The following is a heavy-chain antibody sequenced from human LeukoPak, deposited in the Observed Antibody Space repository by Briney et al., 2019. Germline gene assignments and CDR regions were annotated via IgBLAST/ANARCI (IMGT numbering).Heavy chain of an antibody. V-gene: IGHV3-53*01. D-gene: IGHD2-2*01. CDR3: ARAYCSSTSCYRHYYYYMDV. J-gene: IGHJ6*03. CDR2: IYSGGST. Sequence: GGSLRLSCTASGFTFGDYAMSWVRQAPGKGLEWVSVIYSGGSTYYADSVKGRFTISRDNSKNTLYLQMNSLRAEDTAVYYCARAYCSSTSCYRHYYYYMDVWGKGTTVTISS. CDR1: GFTFGDYA.